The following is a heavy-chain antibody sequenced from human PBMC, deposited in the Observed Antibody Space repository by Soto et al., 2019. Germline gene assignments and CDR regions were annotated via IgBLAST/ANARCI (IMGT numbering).Heavy chain of an antibody. CDR3: ARGPSGDKVHY. J-gene: IGHJ4*02. V-gene: IGHV4-30-4*01. CDR1: GGSITSDYSY. Sequence: SETLSLTCTVSGGSITSDYSYWRWIRQPPGEGLEWIGHIFDSGTTYTNPSLRSQVAISLDTSKNHFSLTLSSVTAADTAVYYCARGPSGDKVHYWGQGALVTVSS. D-gene: IGHD7-27*01. CDR2: IFDSGTT.